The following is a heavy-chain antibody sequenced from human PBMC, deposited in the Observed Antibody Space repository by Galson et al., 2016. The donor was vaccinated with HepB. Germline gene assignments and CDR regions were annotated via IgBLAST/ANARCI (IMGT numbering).Heavy chain of an antibody. CDR2: ISYSGST. Sequence: ETLSLTCTVSGGSISSSSYYWGWIRQPPGKGLEWIGSISYSGSTYYNPSLKSRVTISVDTSKNQFPLKLSSVTAADTAVYYCARSKGITIFGVVVSPNWFDPWGQGTLVTVSS. CDR1: GGSISSSSYY. CDR3: ARSKGITIFGVVVSPNWFDP. V-gene: IGHV4-39*01. J-gene: IGHJ5*02. D-gene: IGHD3-3*01.